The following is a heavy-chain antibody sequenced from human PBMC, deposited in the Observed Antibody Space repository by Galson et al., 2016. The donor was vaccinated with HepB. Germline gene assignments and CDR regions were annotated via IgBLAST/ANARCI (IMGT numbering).Heavy chain of an antibody. CDR2: ISYDGSNK. CDR1: GFTFSSYA. D-gene: IGHD6-13*01. Sequence: SLRLSCAASGFTFSSYAMYWVRQAPGKGLEWVAVISYDGSNKYYADSVKGRFIISRDNSKNTLYLQMNSLRKEDTAVYYCARPRVSTSSWYNCFDPWGQGTLVTVSS. V-gene: IGHV3-30*04. CDR3: ARPRVSTSSWYNCFDP. J-gene: IGHJ5*02.